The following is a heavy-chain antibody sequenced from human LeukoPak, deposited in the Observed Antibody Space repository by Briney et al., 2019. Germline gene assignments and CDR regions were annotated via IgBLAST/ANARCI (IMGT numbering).Heavy chain of an antibody. J-gene: IGHJ3*02. D-gene: IGHD2-2*01. CDR3: ATQVLPAAIPDAFDI. CDR2: MYRSGST. V-gene: IGHV4-38-2*01. CDR1: GYFISSGYY. Sequence: SETLSLTCAVSGYFISSGYYWAWIRQPPGKGLEFIGSMYRSGSTYDNPSLKSRFTISLDPPKNQFSLKLRSVTAADTALYYCATQVLPAAIPDAFDIWGQGTMVTVSS.